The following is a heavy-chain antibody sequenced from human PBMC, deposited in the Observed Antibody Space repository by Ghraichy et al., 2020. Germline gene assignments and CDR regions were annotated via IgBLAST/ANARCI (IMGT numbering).Heavy chain of an antibody. CDR1: GYTLTELS. Sequence: ASVKVSCKVSGYTLTELSMHWVRQAPGKGLEWMGGFDPEDGETIYAQKFQGRVTMTEDTSTDTAYMELSSLRSEDTAVYYCATDSSKEGGFDPWGQGTLVTVSS. V-gene: IGHV1-24*01. D-gene: IGHD2/OR15-2a*01. CDR3: ATDSSKEGGFDP. J-gene: IGHJ5*02. CDR2: FDPEDGET.